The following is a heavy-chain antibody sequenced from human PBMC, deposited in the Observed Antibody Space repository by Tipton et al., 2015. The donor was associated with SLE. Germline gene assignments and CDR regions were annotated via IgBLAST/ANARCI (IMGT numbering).Heavy chain of an antibody. D-gene: IGHD3-16*01. CDR3: VRELVGGHFDY. J-gene: IGHJ4*02. Sequence: QLVQSGADVKKPGASMTVSCKTSGYTFSDYYIHWMRQAPGQGLEWIGIIITSEGRTNYAQKFWGRVSITRDMSTSTVYMEMDRPTSDDTAVYYCVRELVGGHFDYWGQGTLVTVSS. V-gene: IGHV1-46*01. CDR1: GYTFSDYY. CDR2: IITSEGRT.